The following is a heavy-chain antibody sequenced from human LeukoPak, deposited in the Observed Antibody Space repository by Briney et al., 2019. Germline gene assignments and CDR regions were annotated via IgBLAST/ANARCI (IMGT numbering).Heavy chain of an antibody. V-gene: IGHV1-46*01. CDR3: AREGFRGLSSGYRHGAFDI. CDR2: INPSGGSK. Sequence: ASVNVSCKASVYTVTSYYMHWVRQAPGQGLEWMGIINPSGGSKSYAQKFQGRVTMTRNTSTSTVYMELNSLRAEDTAVYYCAREGFRGLSSGYRHGAFDIWGQGTMVTVSS. J-gene: IGHJ3*02. D-gene: IGHD3-22*01. CDR1: VYTVTSYY.